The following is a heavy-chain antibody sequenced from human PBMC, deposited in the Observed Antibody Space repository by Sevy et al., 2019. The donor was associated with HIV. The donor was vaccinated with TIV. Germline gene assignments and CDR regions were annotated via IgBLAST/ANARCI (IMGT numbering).Heavy chain of an antibody. CDR2: INPEDGET. CDR1: GSTLTRLA. D-gene: IGHD3-22*01. J-gene: IGHJ4*02. V-gene: IGHV1-24*01. Sequence: ASVKVSCKVSGSTLTRLAIHWVRQAPGKGPEWMGSINPEDGETIYSQKFQCRVTMTEDTSTDTGYMELTSLRSEDTAVYYCATTKDYSDSSGSPFDDWGQGTLVTVSS. CDR3: ATTKDYSDSSGSPFDD.